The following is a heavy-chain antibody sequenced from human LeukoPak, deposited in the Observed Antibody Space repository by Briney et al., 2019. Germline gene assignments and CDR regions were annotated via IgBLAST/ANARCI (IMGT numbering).Heavy chain of an antibody. CDR3: ARDHDISAAYSFDP. V-gene: IGHV3-48*01. CDR1: GFTFGYNA. J-gene: IGHJ5*02. Sequence: GGSLRLSCAASGFTFGYNAMNWVRQAPGKGLEWVAYISGSSAKIDYGDAVKGRFTISRDNAKNSLFLQMNSLRVDDTAVYFCARDHDISAAYSFDPWGQGTLVTVSS. CDR2: ISGSSAKI. D-gene: IGHD3-9*01.